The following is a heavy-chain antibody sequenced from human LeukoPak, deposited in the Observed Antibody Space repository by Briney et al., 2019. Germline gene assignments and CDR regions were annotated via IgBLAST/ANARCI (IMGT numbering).Heavy chain of an antibody. CDR2: IYHSGST. J-gene: IGHJ6*03. V-gene: IGHV4-38-2*01. CDR3: ARYDFWSGLLTTNYYYMDV. Sequence: PSETLSLTCAVSGYSISSGYYWGWIRQPPGKGLEWIGSIYHSGSTYYNPSLKSRVTISVDTSKNQFSLKLSSVTAADTAVYYCARYDFWSGLLTTNYYYMDVWGKGTTVTVSS. D-gene: IGHD3-3*01. CDR1: GYSISSGYY.